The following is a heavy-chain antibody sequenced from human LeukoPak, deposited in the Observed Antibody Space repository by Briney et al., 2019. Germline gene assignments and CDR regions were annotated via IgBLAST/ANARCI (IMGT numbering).Heavy chain of an antibody. J-gene: IGHJ3*02. CDR1: GYTFTSYG. D-gene: IGHD5-18*01. V-gene: IGHV1-18*01. Sequence: ASVKVSCKASGYTFTSYGISWVRQAPGQGLEWMGWLSTYNGITNYEQKFQGRVTMTTDTSTSTAYMELRRLRPDDTAMYYCARVTSRYSYGPRNPFDIWGQGTMVTVSS. CDR2: LSTYNGIT. CDR3: ARVTSRYSYGPRNPFDI.